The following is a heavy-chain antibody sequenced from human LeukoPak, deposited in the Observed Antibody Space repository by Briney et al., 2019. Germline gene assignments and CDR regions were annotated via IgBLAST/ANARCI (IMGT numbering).Heavy chain of an antibody. CDR3: ARRQYSSSSAHYYYYMDV. CDR2: IYPDDSDT. V-gene: IGHV5-51*01. Sequence: GESLKISCKGSGYSFTNYWIGWVRQMPGKGLEWMGIIYPDDSDTRYSPSFQGQVTISADKSISTAYLQWSSLKASDTAMYYCARRQYSSSSAHYYYYMDVWGKGTTVTVSS. J-gene: IGHJ6*03. D-gene: IGHD6-13*01. CDR1: GYSFTNYW.